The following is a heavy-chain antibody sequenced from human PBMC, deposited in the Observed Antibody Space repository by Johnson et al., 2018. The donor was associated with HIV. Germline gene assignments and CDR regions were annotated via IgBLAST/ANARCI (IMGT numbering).Heavy chain of an antibody. CDR1: GFTLSNYA. Sequence: MLLVESGGGLVKPGGSLRLSCAATGFTLSNYAMHWVRQAPGKGPEYLSVISSTGHSRYYANSVKGRFVISRDNSKNTLYLQMGTLRPEDTAVYYCAKGASGSQRRGAFHIWGQGTMVTVSS. D-gene: IGHD1-26*01. V-gene: IGHV3-64*01. CDR2: ISSTGHSR. J-gene: IGHJ3*02. CDR3: AKGASGSQRRGAFHI.